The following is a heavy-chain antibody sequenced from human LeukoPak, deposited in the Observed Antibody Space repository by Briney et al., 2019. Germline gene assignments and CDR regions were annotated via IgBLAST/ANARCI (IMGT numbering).Heavy chain of an antibody. CDR3: AKDLGYCSGGSCYYYYYYYMDV. D-gene: IGHD2-15*01. CDR2: IRYDGSNK. V-gene: IGHV3-30*02. Sequence: GGSLRLSCAASGFTFSSYGMHWVRQAPGKGLEWVAFIRYDGSNKYYADSVKGRFTISRDNSKNTLYLQMNSLRAEDTAVYYCAKDLGYCSGGSCYYYYYYYMDVWGKGTTVTVSS. CDR1: GFTFSSYG. J-gene: IGHJ6*03.